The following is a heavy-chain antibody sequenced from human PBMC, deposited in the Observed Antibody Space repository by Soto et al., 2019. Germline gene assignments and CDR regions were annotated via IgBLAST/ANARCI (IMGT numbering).Heavy chain of an antibody. D-gene: IGHD2-15*01. CDR3: ARNIQYCSSGSCYPTGFDP. Sequence: SRRLSCAASGFTVSSNYMSWVRQAPGKGLEWVSVIYSGGTTYYADSVKGRFTISRDNSKNTLYLQMNSLRAEDTAVYYCARNIQYCSSGSCYPTGFDPWGQGTLVTVSS. V-gene: IGHV3-66*01. CDR1: GFTVSSNY. CDR2: IYSGGTT. J-gene: IGHJ5*02.